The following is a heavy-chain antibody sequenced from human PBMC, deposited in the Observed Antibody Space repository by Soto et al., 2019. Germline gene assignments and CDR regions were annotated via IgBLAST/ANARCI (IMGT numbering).Heavy chain of an antibody. V-gene: IGHV3-23*01. CDR1: GFTFSTYA. CDR2: ISGSGDNT. CDR3: AKDHWGSY. J-gene: IGHJ4*02. D-gene: IGHD3-16*01. Sequence: EVQLLESGGGLVQPGGSLRLSCVASGFTFSTYAMSWVRQAPGKGLEWVSAISGSGDNTFYADSVKGRFTISRDNSKNTLYLQMTILRAEDTALYHCAKDHWGSYSGQGTLVTVSS.